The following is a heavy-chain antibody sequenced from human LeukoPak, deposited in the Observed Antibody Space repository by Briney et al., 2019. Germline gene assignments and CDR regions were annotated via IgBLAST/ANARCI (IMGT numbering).Heavy chain of an antibody. V-gene: IGHV3-33*01. CDR3: ARAPIAAAGTPYYFDY. CDR2: IWYDGSNK. Sequence: PGGSLRLSCAASGFTFSSYGMHWVRQAPGKGLEWVAVIWYDGSNKYYADSVKGRFTISRDNSKNTLYLQMNSLRAEDTAVYYCARAPIAAAGTPYYFDYWGQGTLSPSPQ. D-gene: IGHD6-13*01. CDR1: GFTFSSYG. J-gene: IGHJ4*02.